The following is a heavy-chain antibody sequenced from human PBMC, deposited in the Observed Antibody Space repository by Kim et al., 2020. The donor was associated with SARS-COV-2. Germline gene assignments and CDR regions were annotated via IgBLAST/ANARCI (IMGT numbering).Heavy chain of an antibody. CDR3: VTRNYYNSGSYYEVAPF. CDR1: GFTFSNYA. J-gene: IGHJ3*01. V-gene: IGHV3-64*05. D-gene: IGHD3-10*01. Sequence: GGSLRLSCSASGFTFSNYAMHWVRQAPGKGLEYVSPISSDGGSTYYADSVKGRFTISRDNSKNMLHVQMSSLRVEDTAIYYCVTRNYYNSGSYYEVAPF. CDR2: ISSDGGST.